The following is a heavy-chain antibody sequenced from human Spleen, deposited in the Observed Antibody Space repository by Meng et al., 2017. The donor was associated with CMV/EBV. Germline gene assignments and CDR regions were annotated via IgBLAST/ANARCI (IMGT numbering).Heavy chain of an antibody. V-gene: IGHV4-59*02. CDR3: ARDISEGTTTYYFDS. CDR1: RGSVSSYY. Sequence: LSCTVSRGSVSSYYWSWLRQSPGKGLQWIGYVYFTGGTNYTPSLKSRVTISIDTSKNQFSLRLNSVTAADTATYYCARDISEGTTTYYFDSWGQGIPVTVSS. CDR2: VYFTGGT. J-gene: IGHJ4*02. D-gene: IGHD4-17*01.